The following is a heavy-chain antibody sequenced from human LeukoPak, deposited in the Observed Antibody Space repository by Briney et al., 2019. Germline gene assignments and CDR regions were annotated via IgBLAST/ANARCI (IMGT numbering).Heavy chain of an antibody. CDR2: ISSNGGST. CDR3: ARAGKNWFDP. CDR1: GFTFSSYA. Sequence: GGSLRLSCAASGFTFSSYAMHWVRQAPGKGLEYVSAISSNGGSTYYANSVKGRFTISRDNSKNTLYLQMGSLRAEDMAVYYCARAGKNWFDPWGQGTLVTVSS. J-gene: IGHJ5*02. V-gene: IGHV3-64*01.